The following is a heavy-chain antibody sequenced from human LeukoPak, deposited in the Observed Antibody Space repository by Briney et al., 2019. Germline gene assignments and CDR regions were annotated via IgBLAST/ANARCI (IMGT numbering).Heavy chain of an antibody. Sequence: GASVKVSCKASGYTFTSYGISWVRQAPGQGLEWMGWISAYNGNTNYAQKLQGRVTMTTDTSTSTAYMELRSLRSDDTAVYYCARDSEYDIVVVPAARGHLPDYWGQGTLVTVSS. CDR1: GYTFTSYG. J-gene: IGHJ4*02. D-gene: IGHD2-2*01. V-gene: IGHV1-18*01. CDR3: ARDSEYDIVVVPAARGHLPDY. CDR2: ISAYNGNT.